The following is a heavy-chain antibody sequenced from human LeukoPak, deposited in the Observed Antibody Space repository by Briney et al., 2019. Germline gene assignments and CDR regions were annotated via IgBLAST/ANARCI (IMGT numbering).Heavy chain of an antibody. CDR2: IYPGDSDT. CDR1: GFTFTSYW. J-gene: IGHJ4*02. D-gene: IGHD5-18*01. CDR3: AKSGYSYGYGFDY. Sequence: GESLKISCKGSGFTFTSYWIGWVRQMPGKGLEWMGIIYPGDSDTRYGPSFQGQVTISADKSISTAYLQWSSLKASDTAMYYCAKSGYSYGYGFDYWGQGTLVTVSS. V-gene: IGHV5-51*01.